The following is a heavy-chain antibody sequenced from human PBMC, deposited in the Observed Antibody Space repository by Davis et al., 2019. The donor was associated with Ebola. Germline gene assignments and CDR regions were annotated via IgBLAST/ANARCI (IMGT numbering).Heavy chain of an antibody. Sequence: GESLKISCAASGFTFSSYAMSWVRQAPGKGLEWVSAISGSGGSTYYADSVKGRFTISRDNAKNSLYLQMNSLRAEDTAVYYCARGNLYYDSSQLDYWGQGTLVTVSS. CDR2: ISGSGGST. CDR1: GFTFSSYA. CDR3: ARGNLYYDSSQLDY. V-gene: IGHV3-23*01. J-gene: IGHJ4*02. D-gene: IGHD3-22*01.